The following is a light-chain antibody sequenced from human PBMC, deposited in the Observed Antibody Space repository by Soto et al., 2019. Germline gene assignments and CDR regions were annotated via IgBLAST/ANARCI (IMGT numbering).Light chain of an antibody. CDR1: KGISNY. CDR2: AES. V-gene: IGKV1-27*01. CDR3: QKCNSAPYT. Sequence: DIQMTQSPSSLSASVGDRVTITCRASKGISNYLAWYQQKPGKVPKLLIYAESTLQSGVPSRFSGSGSGTDFTLTISSLQPEDVATYYCQKCNSAPYTFGQGTKLEIK. J-gene: IGKJ2*01.